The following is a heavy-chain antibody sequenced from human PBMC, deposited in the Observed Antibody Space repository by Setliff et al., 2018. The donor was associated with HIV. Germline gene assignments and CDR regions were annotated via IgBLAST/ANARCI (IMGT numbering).Heavy chain of an antibody. J-gene: IGHJ6*03. D-gene: IGHD5-18*01. CDR2: IYYSGNT. Sequence: SETLSLTCNVSGGSIRSNRDHWGWIRQPPGKGLEWIGNIYYSGNTYYNPSLKSRVTMSVDMSKNHVSLRLSSVTAADTAVYYCAREAGIQLWLWKDYYYYYMDVWGKGTTVTVSS. CDR3: AREAGIQLWLWKDYYYYYMDV. V-gene: IGHV4-39*02. CDR1: GGSIRSNRDH.